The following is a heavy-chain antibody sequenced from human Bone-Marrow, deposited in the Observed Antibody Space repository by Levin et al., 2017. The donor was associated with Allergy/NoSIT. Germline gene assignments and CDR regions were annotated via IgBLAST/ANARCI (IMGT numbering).Heavy chain of an antibody. J-gene: IGHJ4*02. CDR1: GSTFTGHF. Sequence: ASVKVSCKASGSTFTGHFIHWVRQAPGQGLEWMGRINPNTGSTKYAQTFRGRVTMTRDTSIVTVYLEVTRLTSADTAVYYCARGYHGSENSYTDYWGQGTLVTVSS. CDR2: INPNTGST. CDR3: ARGYHGSENSYTDY. D-gene: IGHD3-10*01. V-gene: IGHV1-2*06.